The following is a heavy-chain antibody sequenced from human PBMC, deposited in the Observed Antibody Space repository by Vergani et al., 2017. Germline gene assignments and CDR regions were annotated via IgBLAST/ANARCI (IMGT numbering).Heavy chain of an antibody. V-gene: IGHV4-31*02. CDR1: GFTFSDFS. CDR3: ARMGGYDEGDAFRIGYFDS. Sequence: VQLVESGGGLVKPGGSLRLSCAASGFTFSDFSMSWVRQHPGKGLEWIGYIYSTGSTHHNPSLRRRSNMSVDTSKNQFSLKLNSVTAADTAMYYCARMGGYDEGDAFRIGYFDSWGPGILVTVTS. CDR2: IYSTGST. J-gene: IGHJ4*02. D-gene: IGHD3-22*01.